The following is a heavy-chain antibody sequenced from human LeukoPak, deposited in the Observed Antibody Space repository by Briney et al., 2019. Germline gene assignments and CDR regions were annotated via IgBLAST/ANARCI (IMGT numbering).Heavy chain of an antibody. CDR3: ARHEYFVNY. J-gene: IGHJ4*02. Sequence: SETLSLTCTVSGGSISSSGFYWGWIRQPPGQGIGWIGSIHYSGSNYYNPSLKSRITISLDTSKNQFSLNLTSVTAADTAVYYCARHEYFVNYWGQGTLVTVSS. D-gene: IGHD2/OR15-2a*01. CDR2: IHYSGSN. V-gene: IGHV4-39*01. CDR1: GGSISSSGFY.